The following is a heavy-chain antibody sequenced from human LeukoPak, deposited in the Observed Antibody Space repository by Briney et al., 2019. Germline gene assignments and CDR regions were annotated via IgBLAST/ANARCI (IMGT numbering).Heavy chain of an antibody. V-gene: IGHV1-8*01. CDR3: ARIYYDILTGYRRFDP. D-gene: IGHD3-9*01. CDR2: MNPNSGNT. Sequence: ASVKVSCKASGYTFTSYDINWVRHATGQGLEWMGWMNPNSGNTGYAQKFQGRVTMTRNTSISTAYMELSSLRSEVTAVYYCARIYYDILTGYRRFDPWGQGTLVTVSS. CDR1: GYTFTSYD. J-gene: IGHJ5*02.